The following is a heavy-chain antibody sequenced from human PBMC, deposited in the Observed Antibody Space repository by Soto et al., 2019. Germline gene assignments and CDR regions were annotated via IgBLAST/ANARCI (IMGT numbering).Heavy chain of an antibody. Sequence: ASVKVSCKASGYTFTSNGISWPRQSTGQGLEWMGWISAYNGNTNYAQKLQGRVTMTTDTSTSTAYMELRSLRSDDTAVYYCARAERFLEWFLNDAFDIWGQGTMVTVSS. D-gene: IGHD3-3*01. CDR1: GYTFTSNG. V-gene: IGHV1-18*01. CDR3: ARAERFLEWFLNDAFDI. CDR2: ISAYNGNT. J-gene: IGHJ3*02.